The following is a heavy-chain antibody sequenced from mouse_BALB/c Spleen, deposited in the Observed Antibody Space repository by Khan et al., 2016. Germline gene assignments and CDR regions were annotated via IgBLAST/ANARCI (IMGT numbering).Heavy chain of an antibody. J-gene: IGHJ3*01. D-gene: IGHD2-3*01. CDR1: GYAFTSYY. CDR2: NYPGDGMI. CDR3: ARVYDGYSAWFGY. Sequence: QVQLQQPGPELVKPGASVKMSCKASGYAFTSYYIHWVKQRPGQGLEWIGWNYPGDGMINYNEKFRGRTTLTADKSSSTAYMLLSSLTSEDSAIYVCARVYDGYSAWFGYWGQGTLVTVSA. V-gene: IGHV1S56*01.